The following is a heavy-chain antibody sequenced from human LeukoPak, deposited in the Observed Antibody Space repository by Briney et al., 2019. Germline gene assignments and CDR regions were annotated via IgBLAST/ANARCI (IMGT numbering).Heavy chain of an antibody. V-gene: IGHV3-74*01. CDR3: AKDKYSSGWIPWFDP. Sequence: GGSLRLSCAASGFTFSSYWMHWVRQAPGEGLVWVPRINSDGSSTSYADSVKGRFTISRDNSKNTLYLQMNSLRAEDTAVYYCAKDKYSSGWIPWFDPWGQGTLVTVSS. CDR1: GFTFSSYW. J-gene: IGHJ5*02. D-gene: IGHD6-19*01. CDR2: INSDGSST.